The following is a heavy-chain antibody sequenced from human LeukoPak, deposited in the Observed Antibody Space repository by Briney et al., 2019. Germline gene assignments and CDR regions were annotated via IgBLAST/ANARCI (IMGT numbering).Heavy chain of an antibody. Sequence: GASVKVSCKASGYTFTSYAMNWVRQAPGQGLEWMGWINTNTGNPTYAQGFTGRFVFSLDTSVSTAYLQISSLKAEDTAVYYCARDPYYYDSSGYYSPSLLYFDYWGQGTLVTVSS. CDR3: ARDPYYYDSSGYYSPSLLYFDY. J-gene: IGHJ4*02. CDR1: GYTFTSYA. D-gene: IGHD3-22*01. V-gene: IGHV7-4-1*02. CDR2: INTNTGNP.